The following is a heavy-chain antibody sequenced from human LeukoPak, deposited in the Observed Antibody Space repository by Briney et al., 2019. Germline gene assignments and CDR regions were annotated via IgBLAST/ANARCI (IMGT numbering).Heavy chain of an antibody. J-gene: IGHJ5*02. CDR1: GYTFTGYH. Sequence: AASVKVSCKASGYTFTGYHMHWVRQAPGQGLDWMGWINPNSGDTNYAQKFQGRVTMTRDTSISTAYMELSRLRSDDTAVYYCARVAIEMASWFDPWGQGTLVTVSS. CDR3: ARVAIEMASWFDP. D-gene: IGHD5-24*01. V-gene: IGHV1-2*02. CDR2: INPNSGDT.